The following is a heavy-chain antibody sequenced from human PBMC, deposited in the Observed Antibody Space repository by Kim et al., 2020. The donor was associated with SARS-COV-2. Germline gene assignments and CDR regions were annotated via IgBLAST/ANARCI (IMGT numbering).Heavy chain of an antibody. D-gene: IGHD3-3*01. CDR3: ARNPNYDFWSGYPDY. V-gene: IGHV3-64*04. Sequence: VQGRITIARDNSKNTLYQQMNSLRSEDTAVYYCARNPNYDFWSGYPDYWGQGTLVTVSS. J-gene: IGHJ4*02.